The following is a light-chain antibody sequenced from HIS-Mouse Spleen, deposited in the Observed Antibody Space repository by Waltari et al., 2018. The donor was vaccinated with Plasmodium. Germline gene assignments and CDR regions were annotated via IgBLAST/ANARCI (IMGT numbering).Light chain of an antibody. J-gene: IGKJ4*01. CDR2: KVS. Sequence: DVVMTQSPLSLPVTLGQPASISCRSSQSLVHSDGNTYLNWFQQRRGQSPRRLIYKVSNRDSGVPDRFSGNGSGTDFTLKISRVEAEDVGVYDCMQGTHWPLTFGGGTKVEIK. CDR1: QSLVHSDGNTY. V-gene: IGKV2-30*02. CDR3: MQGTHWPLT.